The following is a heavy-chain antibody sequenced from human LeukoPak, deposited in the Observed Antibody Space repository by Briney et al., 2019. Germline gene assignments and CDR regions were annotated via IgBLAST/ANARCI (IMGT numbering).Heavy chain of an antibody. Sequence: SETLSLTCTVSGGSISSSSYSWSWIRQPAGKGLEWIGRIYISGSTNYNPSLKSRVTISVDTSKKQFSLKLSSVTAADTAVYYCAREKIGYYDGSGRGWFDPWGQGTLVTVSS. J-gene: IGHJ5*02. CDR3: AREKIGYYDGSGRGWFDP. CDR1: GGSISSSSYS. CDR2: IYISGST. D-gene: IGHD3-22*01. V-gene: IGHV4-61*02.